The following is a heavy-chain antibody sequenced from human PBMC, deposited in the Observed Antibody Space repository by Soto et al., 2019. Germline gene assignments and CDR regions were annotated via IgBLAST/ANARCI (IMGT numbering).Heavy chain of an antibody. D-gene: IGHD6-13*01. CDR2: IIPIFGTA. Sequence: QVQLVQSGAEVKKPGSSVKVSCKASGGTFSSYAISWVRQAPGQGLEWMGGIIPIFGTANYAQKFQGRVTITADESTSTAYMELSSLSSEDTAVYYCARQGGGIAAAGIGWFDPWGQGTLVTVSS. CDR1: GGTFSSYA. V-gene: IGHV1-69*01. J-gene: IGHJ5*02. CDR3: ARQGGGIAAAGIGWFDP.